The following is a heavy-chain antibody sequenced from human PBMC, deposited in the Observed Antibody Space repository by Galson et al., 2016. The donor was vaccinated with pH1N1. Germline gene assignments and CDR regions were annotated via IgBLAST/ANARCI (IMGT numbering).Heavy chain of an antibody. CDR1: GFTLSSYW. V-gene: IGHV3-7*01. CDR2: MNQDGNKK. CDR3: VRAVGRAEAH. J-gene: IGHJ4*02. D-gene: IGHD1-26*01. Sequence: SLRLSCAASGFTLSSYWMSWVRQAPGKGLEWVANMNQDGNKKYYVDSVKGRFIISRDYSKNSLYLQVNSLRAEDTAMYYCVRAVGRAEAHWGQGTLATVSS.